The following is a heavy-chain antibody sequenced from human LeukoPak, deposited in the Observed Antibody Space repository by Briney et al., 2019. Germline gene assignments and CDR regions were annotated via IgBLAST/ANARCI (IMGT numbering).Heavy chain of an antibody. CDR3: ARVRTQKYYYDSSGPFDY. CDR2: ISAYNGNT. J-gene: IGHJ4*02. Sequence: ASVQVSCQPSGYTFTSYGISWVRRAPGQGLEWMGWISAYNGNTNYAQKLQGRVTMTTDTSTSTAYMELRSLRSDDTAVYYCARVRTQKYYYDSSGPFDYWGQGTLVTVSS. CDR1: GYTFTSYG. V-gene: IGHV1-18*01. D-gene: IGHD3-22*01.